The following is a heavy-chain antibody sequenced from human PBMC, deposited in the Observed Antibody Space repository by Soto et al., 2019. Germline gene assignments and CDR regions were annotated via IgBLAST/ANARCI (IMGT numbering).Heavy chain of an antibody. CDR1: GFSFSDSA. D-gene: IGHD2-2*01. V-gene: IGHV3-73*01. J-gene: IGHJ5*02. CDR2: IRSKANSFAT. CDR3: TRLADIVGVPRKP. Sequence: GGSLRLSCATSGFSFSDSAIHWVRQASGKGLEWVGRIRSKANSFATAYVASVKGRFTISRDDSKNTAYLQMNSLKTEDTAVYYCTRLADIVGVPRKPWGQGTLVTVSS.